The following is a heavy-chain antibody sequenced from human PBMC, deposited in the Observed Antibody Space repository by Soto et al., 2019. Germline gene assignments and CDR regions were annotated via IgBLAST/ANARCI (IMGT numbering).Heavy chain of an antibody. V-gene: IGHV1-8*01. D-gene: IGHD3-16*01. J-gene: IGHJ5*02. CDR2: MNTGRGDR. CDR1: GYSFPHND. Sequence: ASVKVSCKASGYSFPHNDVSWVRQASAPGLEWLGWMNTGRGDRGHAQKYQGRVTMTRDITIATSYMELSSLRSDDTAIYYCTRLATFGSLNWFDHWRQGTLVTVSS. CDR3: TRLATFGSLNWFDH.